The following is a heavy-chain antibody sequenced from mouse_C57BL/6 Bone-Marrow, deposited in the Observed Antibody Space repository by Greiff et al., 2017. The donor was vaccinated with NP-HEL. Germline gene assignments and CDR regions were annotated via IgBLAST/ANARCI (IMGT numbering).Heavy chain of an antibody. Sequence: DVMLVESEGGLVQPGSSMKLSCTASGFTFSDYYMAWVRQVPEKGLEWVANINYDGSSTYYLDSLKSRFIISRDNAKNILYLQMSSLKSEDTATYYCARRYDYNVWYFDVWGTGTTVTVSS. V-gene: IGHV5-16*01. CDR3: ARRYDYNVWYFDV. J-gene: IGHJ1*03. CDR1: GFTFSDYY. D-gene: IGHD2-4*01. CDR2: INYDGSST.